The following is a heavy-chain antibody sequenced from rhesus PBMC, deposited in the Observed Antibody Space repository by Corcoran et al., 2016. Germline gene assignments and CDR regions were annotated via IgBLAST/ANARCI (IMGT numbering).Heavy chain of an antibody. CDR3: ASRGVAAAYFDY. V-gene: IGHV4-169*02. CDR2: ISGSGGSP. CDR1: GGAISGSY. J-gene: IGHJ4*01. D-gene: IGHD6-43*01. Sequence: QLQLHESGPGLVKPSDILSPTCAASGGAISGSYWCSIRADPRRGLVGGGDISGSGGSPNHTPSRKCRVTMSVDPSKTQLSLKLSSVTAADTAVYYCASRGVAAAYFDYWGQGVLVTVSS.